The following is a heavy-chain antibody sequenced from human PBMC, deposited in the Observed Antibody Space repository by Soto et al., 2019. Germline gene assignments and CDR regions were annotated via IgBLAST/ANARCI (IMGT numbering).Heavy chain of an antibody. J-gene: IGHJ6*02. V-gene: IGHV1-18*01. Sequence: QVQLVPSGAEVKKPGASVKVSCKASGYTFTSYGISWVRQAPGQGLEWMGWISAYNGNTNYAQKLQGRVTMTTDTSTSTAYVDLRSLRSDDTAVYYCARVILPKPNGMDVWGQGTTVTVSS. CDR3: ARVILPKPNGMDV. CDR2: ISAYNGNT. CDR1: GYTFTSYG. D-gene: IGHD3-16*02.